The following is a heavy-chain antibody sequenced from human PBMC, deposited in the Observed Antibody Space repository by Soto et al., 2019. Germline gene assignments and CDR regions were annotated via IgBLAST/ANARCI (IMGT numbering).Heavy chain of an antibody. CDR2: INTYNGNT. V-gene: IGHV1-18*01. CDR1: GYSFTRYG. CDR3: AMVDVYVTPSPQDV. Sequence: KPLASVKVSCKASGYSFTRYGIAWARQAPGQGLEWMGWINTYNGNTNYAQNLQGRVTLTTDTSTSTAYMELTSLRSNDTAIYYCAMVDVYVTPSPQDVWGQGTTVTVSS. D-gene: IGHD3-16*01. J-gene: IGHJ6*02.